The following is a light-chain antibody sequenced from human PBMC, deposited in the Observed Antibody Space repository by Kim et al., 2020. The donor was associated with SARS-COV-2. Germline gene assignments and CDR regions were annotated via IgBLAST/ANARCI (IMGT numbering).Light chain of an antibody. CDR1: SSDVGGYNY. CDR2: DVS. J-gene: IGLJ1*01. CDR3: SSYTSSSNYV. V-gene: IGLV2-14*03. Sequence: HAITSSSTGTSSDVGGYNYVSWSQQHPAKAPKLIIYDVSNRPSGVSNRFSGSKSGNTASLTISGLQAEDEADYYCSSYTSSSNYVFGAGTKVTVL.